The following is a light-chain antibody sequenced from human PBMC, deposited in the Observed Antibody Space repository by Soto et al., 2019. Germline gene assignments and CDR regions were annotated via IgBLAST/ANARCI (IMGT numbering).Light chain of an antibody. CDR3: AAWDDSLSGVV. CDR2: NNN. J-gene: IGLJ2*01. Sequence: QSVLTQPPSASGTPGQRVTISCSGSRSNIGSFTVNWYQQLPESAPKLLIFNNNERPSGVPDRFSGSKSGTSASLAISGLQSDDEADYYCAAWDDSLSGVVFGRGTKLTVL. V-gene: IGLV1-44*01. CDR1: RSNIGSFT.